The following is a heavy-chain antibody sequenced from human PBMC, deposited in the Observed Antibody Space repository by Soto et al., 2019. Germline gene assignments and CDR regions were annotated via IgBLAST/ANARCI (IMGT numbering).Heavy chain of an antibody. Sequence: EVQLLESGGGLAQPGGSLRLSCAASGFTFVKHAMTWVRQAPGKGLEWVSTINGGNGGTYYADSVKGRFTISRDNSHNTLYLHMGSLRSEDTAIYYCATADVMLVAIITTLNDNWGQGTLVTVSS. J-gene: IGHJ4*02. V-gene: IGHV3-23*01. D-gene: IGHD2-8*02. CDR3: ATADVMLVAIITTLNDN. CDR1: GFTFVKHA. CDR2: INGGNGGT.